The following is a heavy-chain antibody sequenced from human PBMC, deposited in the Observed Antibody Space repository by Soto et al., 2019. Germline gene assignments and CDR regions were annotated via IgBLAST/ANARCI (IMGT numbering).Heavy chain of an antibody. Sequence: PGGSLRLSCTASGFTFGDYAMSWVRQAPGKGQEWLGFIRSKAYGGTTEYAASVKGRFTISRDDSKSIAYLQMNSLKTEDTAVYYCTREDDFWSGSNGDYFDYWGQGTLGTVSS. CDR3: TREDDFWSGSNGDYFDY. CDR1: GFTFGDYA. D-gene: IGHD3-3*01. J-gene: IGHJ4*02. V-gene: IGHV3-49*04. CDR2: IRSKAYGGTT.